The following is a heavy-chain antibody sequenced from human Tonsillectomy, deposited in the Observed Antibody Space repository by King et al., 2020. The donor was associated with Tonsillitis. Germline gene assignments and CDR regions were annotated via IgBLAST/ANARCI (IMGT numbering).Heavy chain of an antibody. D-gene: IGHD2-15*01. Sequence: VQLVESGGGLVQPGGSLRLSCAASGFTFNTYAMNWVRQAPGKGLEWVSSISSTGDTYYADSVKGRFTISRDNSKFTLYLQMNSLRAEDTAVYYCAKHGAATTYYFDYWGQGTLVTVSS. J-gene: IGHJ4*02. CDR1: GFTFNTYA. CDR3: AKHGAATTYYFDY. V-gene: IGHV3-23*04. CDR2: ISSTGDT.